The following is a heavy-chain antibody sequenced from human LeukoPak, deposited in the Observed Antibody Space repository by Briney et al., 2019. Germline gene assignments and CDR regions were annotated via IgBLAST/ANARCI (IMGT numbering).Heavy chain of an antibody. D-gene: IGHD2-21*01. V-gene: IGHV1-3*01. J-gene: IGHJ4*02. CDR3: ARDDCGDTCYPGGY. CDR2: INAGNGDT. CDR1: GYTLTKYV. Sequence: APVKVSCKASGYTLTKYVVHWVRQAPGQRPEWMGWINAGNGDTKYSQNFQDRVTITRDTSANTAYMELSSLTSEDTALYYCARDDCGDTCYPGGYWGQGTLVTVSS.